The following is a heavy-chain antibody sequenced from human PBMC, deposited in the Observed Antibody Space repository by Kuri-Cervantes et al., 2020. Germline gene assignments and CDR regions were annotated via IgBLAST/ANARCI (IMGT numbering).Heavy chain of an antibody. J-gene: IGHJ4*02. CDR1: GDSVSSTTYY. D-gene: IGHD3-3*01. Sequence: SETLSLTCTASGDSVSSTTYYWSWMRQPPGKGLEWIGFISYSGSTTYNASLKSRVTISADTSKNQFSLKLSSVTAADTAVYYCARVFGTIFEPFFDYWGQGTLVTVSS. CDR2: ISYSGST. V-gene: IGHV4-61*01. CDR3: ARVFGTIFEPFFDY.